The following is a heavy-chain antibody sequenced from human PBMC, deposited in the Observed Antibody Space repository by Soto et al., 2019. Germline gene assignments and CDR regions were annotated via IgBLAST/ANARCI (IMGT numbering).Heavy chain of an antibody. CDR3: ARRTYYYDSSGYYYGGFDY. CDR2: IYPGDSDT. D-gene: IGHD3-22*01. V-gene: IGHV5-51*01. J-gene: IGHJ4*02. CDR1: GYSFTSYW. Sequence: GESLKISCKGSGYSFTSYWIGWVRQMPGKGLEWMGIIYPGDSDTRYSPSFQGPVTISADNSIITAYLQWSSLKASDTDMYYCARRTYYYDSSGYYYGGFDYWGQGTLVTVSS.